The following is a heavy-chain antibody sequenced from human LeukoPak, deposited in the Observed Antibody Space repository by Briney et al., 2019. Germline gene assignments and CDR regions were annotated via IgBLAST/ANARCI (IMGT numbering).Heavy chain of an antibody. CDR3: GRGGEMATINY. Sequence: ASVKVSCKASGYTFTSYYMHWVRQATGQGLEWMGWMNPDSANTGFAQKFQGRLTLTRNTSTRAAYMELSSLTSEDTAVYYCGRGGEMATINYWGQGTLVTVSS. CDR2: MNPDSANT. V-gene: IGHV1-8*02. D-gene: IGHD5-24*01. J-gene: IGHJ4*02. CDR1: GYTFTSYY.